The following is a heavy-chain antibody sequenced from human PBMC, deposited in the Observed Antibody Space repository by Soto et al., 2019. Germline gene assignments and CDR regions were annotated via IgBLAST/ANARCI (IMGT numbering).Heavy chain of an antibody. Sequence: VKVSCKASGGSFSSFGISWVRQAPGQGLEWMGGIIPVFGRPNYAQRFRGRLTITADESTNTVYLELIDLRSEDTAVYYCAREGSGYNLWGQGTQVTVSS. CDR1: GGSFSSFG. D-gene: IGHD5-12*01. CDR3: AREGSGYNL. J-gene: IGHJ1*01. V-gene: IGHV1-69*13. CDR2: IIPVFGRP.